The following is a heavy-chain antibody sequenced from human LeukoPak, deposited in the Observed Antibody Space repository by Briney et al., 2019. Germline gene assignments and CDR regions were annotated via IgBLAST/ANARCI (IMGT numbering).Heavy chain of an antibody. CDR3: AGAPYDSSGYYYY. V-gene: IGHV3-21*01. D-gene: IGHD3-22*01. CDR2: ISSSSSYI. Sequence: GGSLRLSCAASGFTFSSYSMNWVRRAPGKGLEWVSSISSSSSYIYYADSVKGRFTISRDNAKNSLYLQMNSLRAEDTAVYYCAGAPYDSSGYYYYWGQGTLVTVSS. CDR1: GFTFSSYS. J-gene: IGHJ4*02.